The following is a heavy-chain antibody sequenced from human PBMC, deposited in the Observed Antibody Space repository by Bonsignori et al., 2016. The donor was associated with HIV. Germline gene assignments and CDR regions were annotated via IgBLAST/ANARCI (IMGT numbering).Heavy chain of an antibody. D-gene: IGHD2-21*01. Sequence: WIRPAPREGTGVDLDLSFYSGSTNYNPSLNSRVTISLDTSKSQFSLKVISVTAADTAIYYCARTGGYYSPFSYWGQGTLVTVSS. V-gene: IGHV4-59*01. J-gene: IGHJ4*02. CDR3: ARTGGYYSPFSY. CDR2: SFYSGST.